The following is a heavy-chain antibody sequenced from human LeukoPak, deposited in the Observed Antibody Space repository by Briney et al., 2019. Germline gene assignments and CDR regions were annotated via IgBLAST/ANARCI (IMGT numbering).Heavy chain of an antibody. CDR1: GFTFSSYE. V-gene: IGHV3-48*03. CDR2: ISDSGNKR. CDR3: AKDLIEINYGGNSHSSY. J-gene: IGHJ4*02. Sequence: GGSLRLSCAASGFTFSSYEMNWVRQTPGKGLEWASYISDSGNKRYYADSVRGRFTISRDNSKNSLYLQMNSLRTEDTALYYCAKDLIEINYGGNSHSSYWGQGTLVTVSS. D-gene: IGHD4-23*01.